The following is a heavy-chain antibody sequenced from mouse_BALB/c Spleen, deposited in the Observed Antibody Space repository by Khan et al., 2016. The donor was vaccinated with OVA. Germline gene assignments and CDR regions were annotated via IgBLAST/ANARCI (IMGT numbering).Heavy chain of an antibody. D-gene: IGHD2-2*01. V-gene: IGHV1-53*01. Sequence: QVQLQQSGAELVKPGASVKLSCKASGYTFTSYYMYWVKQRPGQGLEWIGDINPINGDTYFNEKFKNKATLTVDKSSSTTYMQLSSLTSEDSAVYYCTRGGYGGFASWGQGTLVTVSA. CDR3: TRGGYGGFAS. J-gene: IGHJ3*01. CDR1: GYTFTSYY. CDR2: INPINGDT.